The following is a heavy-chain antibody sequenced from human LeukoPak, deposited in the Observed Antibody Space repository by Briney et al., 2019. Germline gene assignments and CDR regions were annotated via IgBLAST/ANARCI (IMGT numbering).Heavy chain of an antibody. CDR3: ARGGVVTTTPRFDP. D-gene: IGHD4-11*01. V-gene: IGHV4-31*03. CDR2: IYHTGST. J-gene: IGHJ5*02. CDR1: NGSITSGGYY. Sequence: PSQTLSLTCTVSNGSITSGGYYWSWRRQHPGKGLEWIRHIYHTGSTYYNSSLKSRLTMSVDTSKNEFSLRLNSVTVADTAVYYCARGGVVTTTPRFDPWGQGTLVTVSS.